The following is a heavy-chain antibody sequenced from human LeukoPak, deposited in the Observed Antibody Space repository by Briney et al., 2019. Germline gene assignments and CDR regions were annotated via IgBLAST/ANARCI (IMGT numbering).Heavy chain of an antibody. V-gene: IGHV3-23*01. CDR3: AREDNAKFDP. CDR2: ISGSGGST. J-gene: IGHJ5*02. CDR1: GFTFSSYA. Sequence: GGSLTLSCAASGFTFSSYAMSWVRQAPGKGLEWVSAISGSGGSTYYADSVKGRFTISRDNSKNTLYLQMNRLTADDTAVYYCAREDNAKFDPWGQGTLVTVSS.